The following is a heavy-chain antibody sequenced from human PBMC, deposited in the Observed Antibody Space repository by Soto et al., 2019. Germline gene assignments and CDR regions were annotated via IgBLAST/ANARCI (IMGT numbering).Heavy chain of an antibody. V-gene: IGHV4-31*03. CDR1: GGSISRGGYY. CDR2: IYYSGST. Sequence: SETLSLTCTVSGGSISRGGYYWSWIRQHPGKGLEWIGYIYYSGSTYYNPSLKSRVTISVDTSKNQFSLKLSSVTAADTAVYYCARRAPGYCTNGVCYHFDYCGQGTLVTVSS. D-gene: IGHD2-8*01. CDR3: ARRAPGYCTNGVCYHFDY. J-gene: IGHJ4*02.